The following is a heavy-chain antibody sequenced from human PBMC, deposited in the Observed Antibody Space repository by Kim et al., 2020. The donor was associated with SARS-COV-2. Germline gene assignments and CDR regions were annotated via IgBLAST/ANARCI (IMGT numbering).Heavy chain of an antibody. V-gene: IGHV3-7*01. CDR3: AGGYSSGWLPYYYYGMDV. Sequence: GGSLRLSCAASGFTFSSYWMSWVRQAPGKGLEWVANIKQDGSEKYYVDSVKGRFTISRDNAKNSLYLQMNSLRAEDTAVYYCAGGYSSGWLPYYYYGMDVWGQGTTVTVSS. CDR2: IKQDGSEK. J-gene: IGHJ6*02. CDR1: GFTFSSYW. D-gene: IGHD6-19*01.